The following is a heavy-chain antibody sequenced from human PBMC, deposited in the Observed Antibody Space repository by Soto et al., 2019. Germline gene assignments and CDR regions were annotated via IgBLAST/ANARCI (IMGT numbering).Heavy chain of an antibody. D-gene: IGHD1-26*01. CDR2: INPNSGGT. V-gene: IGHV1-2*04. Sequence: VASVKVSCKASGYTFTGYYMHWVRQAPGQGLEWMGWINPNSGGTNYAQKFQGWVTMTRDTSISTAYMELSRLRSDATAVYYCARQWVSYGMDVWGQGTTVTVSS. CDR3: ARQWVSYGMDV. CDR1: GYTFTGYY. J-gene: IGHJ6*02.